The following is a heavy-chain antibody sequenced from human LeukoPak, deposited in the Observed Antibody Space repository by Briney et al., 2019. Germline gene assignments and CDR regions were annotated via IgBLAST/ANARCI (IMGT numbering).Heavy chain of an antibody. Sequence: GGSLRLFCAASGFTVSSSSMNWVRQAPGKGLEWVSLIYSGGSTDYADSLKGRFTISRDNSKNTLYLQINSLRAEDTAVYYCARGYYFDSWGQGTLVTVSS. CDR3: ARGYYFDS. CDR1: GFTVSSSS. V-gene: IGHV3-53*01. J-gene: IGHJ4*02. CDR2: IYSGGST.